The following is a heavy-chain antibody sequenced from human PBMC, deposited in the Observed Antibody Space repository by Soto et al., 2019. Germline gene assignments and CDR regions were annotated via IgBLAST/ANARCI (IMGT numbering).Heavy chain of an antibody. CDR1: GFTVSSSY. J-gene: IGHJ6*02. Sequence: EVQLVESGGGLIQPGGSLRLSCAASGFTVSSSYMSWVRQAPGKGPEWVSIMYSGGTTYYADSVRGRFTISRDNSKNTFYLHMNSLVAHDTAVYYCARDGGSTSWPHYGMDVWGQGTAVTVSS. CDR3: ARDGGSTSWPHYGMDV. CDR2: MYSGGTT. V-gene: IGHV3-53*01. D-gene: IGHD3-16*01.